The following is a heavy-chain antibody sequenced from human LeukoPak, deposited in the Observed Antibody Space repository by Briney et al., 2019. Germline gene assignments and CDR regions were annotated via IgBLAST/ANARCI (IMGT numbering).Heavy chain of an antibody. CDR2: INTNTGNP. CDR1: GYTFTSYA. Sequence: ASVKVSCKASGYTFTSYAMNWVRQAPGQGLEWMGWINTNTGNPTYAQGFTGRFVFSLDTSVSTAYLQISSLKAEDTAVYYCARVSTMVRGDPAWDDYWGQGTLVTVSS. J-gene: IGHJ4*02. CDR3: ARVSTMVRGDPAWDDY. D-gene: IGHD3-10*01. V-gene: IGHV7-4-1*02.